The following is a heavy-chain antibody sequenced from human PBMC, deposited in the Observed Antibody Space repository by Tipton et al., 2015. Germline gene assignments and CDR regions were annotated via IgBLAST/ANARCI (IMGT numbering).Heavy chain of an antibody. CDR2: IKPDGSES. Sequence: GSLRLSCAASGFTFHNYWMTWVRQAPGKGLEWVANIKPDGSESYYLDSVKGRFTFFRDNAKNSLHLQLNNLRAEDTAVYYCARSGGYGWDFWGQGTLVTVSS. J-gene: IGHJ4*02. V-gene: IGHV3-7*01. CDR3: ARSGGYGWDF. D-gene: IGHD5-12*01. CDR1: GFTFHNYW.